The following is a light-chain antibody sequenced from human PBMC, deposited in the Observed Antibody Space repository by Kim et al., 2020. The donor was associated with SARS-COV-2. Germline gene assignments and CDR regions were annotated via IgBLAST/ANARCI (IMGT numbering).Light chain of an antibody. J-gene: IGKJ1*01. CDR1: QGISSW. V-gene: IGKV1D-16*01. CDR2: AAS. Sequence: DIQMTQSPSSLSASVGDRVTITCRASQGISSWLAWYQQKPEKAPRCLIYAASSLQSGVPSRFSGSGSGTDFTLTINSLQPEDFATYYCQQYDSYPRTFGQGTRVEIK. CDR3: QQYDSYPRT.